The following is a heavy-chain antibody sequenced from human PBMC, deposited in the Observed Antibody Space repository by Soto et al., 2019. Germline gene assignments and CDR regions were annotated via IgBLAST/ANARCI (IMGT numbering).Heavy chain of an antibody. J-gene: IGHJ3*02. Sequence: GGSLRLSCAASGFTFSSYSMNWVRQAPGKGLEWVSYISSSSSTIYYADSVKGRFTISRDNAKNSLYLQMNSLRDEDTAVYYCARDQESRSVVAASIDAFDIWGQGTMVTVSS. D-gene: IGHD2-15*01. CDR1: GFTFSSYS. CDR2: ISSSSSTI. V-gene: IGHV3-48*02. CDR3: ARDQESRSVVAASIDAFDI.